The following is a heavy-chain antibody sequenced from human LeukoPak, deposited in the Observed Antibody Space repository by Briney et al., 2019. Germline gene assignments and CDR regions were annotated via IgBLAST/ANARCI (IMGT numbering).Heavy chain of an antibody. V-gene: IGHV4-4*07. CDR2: IYTSGST. CDR3: ARYTYYDILTDYYYFDF. CDR1: GGSISSYY. D-gene: IGHD3-9*01. Sequence: SETLSLTCTVSGGSISSYYWSWIRQPAGKGLEWIGRIYTSGSTNYNPSLKSRVTMSVDTSKNQFSLKLSSVTAADTAVYYCARYTYYDILTDYYYFDFWGQGTLVTVSS. J-gene: IGHJ4*02.